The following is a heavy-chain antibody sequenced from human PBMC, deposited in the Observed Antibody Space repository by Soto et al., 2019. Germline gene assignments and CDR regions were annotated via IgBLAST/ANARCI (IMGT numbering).Heavy chain of an antibody. J-gene: IGHJ4*02. CDR1: RGSISSGTNY. D-gene: IGHD6-25*01. CDR3: ASHEAGWYFDS. V-gene: IGHV4-39*01. CDR2: IYYSGST. Sequence: PSETLSLTCTVSRGSISSGTNYWAWIRQPPGKGLEWIANIYYSGSTFYNPSLKSRGTISLDTSKNQFSLKLRSVTAADTAVYYCASHEAGWYFDSWGPGTLVTVSS.